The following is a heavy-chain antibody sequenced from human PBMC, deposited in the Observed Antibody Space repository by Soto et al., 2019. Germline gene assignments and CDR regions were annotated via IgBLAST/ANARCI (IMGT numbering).Heavy chain of an antibody. V-gene: IGHV3-66*01. CDR1: GFTVSSNY. J-gene: IGHJ3*02. CDR3: AREVYSYDSLTGYFNGAFDI. D-gene: IGHD3-9*01. CDR2: IYSGGST. Sequence: GGSLRLSCAASGFTVSSNYMSWVRQAPGKGLEWVSVIYSGGSTYYADSLKGRFTIARDNSKNTMYLQMNSLRAEDTAVYYCAREVYSYDSLTGYFNGAFDIWGQGTMVTVSS.